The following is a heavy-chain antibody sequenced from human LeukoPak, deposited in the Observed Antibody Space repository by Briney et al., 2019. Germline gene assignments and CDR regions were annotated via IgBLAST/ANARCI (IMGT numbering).Heavy chain of an antibody. V-gene: IGHV1-69*06. CDR2: IIPIFGTA. D-gene: IGHD5-24*01. CDR3: ARARTDVYNYGFDFLDY. CDR1: GGTFSSYA. Sequence: ASVKVSCKTSGGTFSSYAISWVRQAPGQGLEWMGGIIPIFGTADYAQKFQGRVTITADKSTSTAYMELSSLRSEDTAVYYCARARTDVYNYGFDFLDYWGQGTLVTVSS. J-gene: IGHJ4*02.